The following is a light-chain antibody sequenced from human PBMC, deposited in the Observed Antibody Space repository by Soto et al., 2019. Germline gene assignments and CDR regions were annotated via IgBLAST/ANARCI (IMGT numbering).Light chain of an antibody. CDR2: DAA. J-gene: IGKJ1*01. V-gene: IGKV3-11*01. CDR1: QSVSSY. Sequence: EIVLTQSPATLSLSPGERATLSCRASQSVSSYLAWCQQKPGQPPRLLIYDAANRATGISARFSGSGSGTDFTLTISSLEPEDFAVYYCQQRSNWPPTFGQGTKVEVK. CDR3: QQRSNWPPT.